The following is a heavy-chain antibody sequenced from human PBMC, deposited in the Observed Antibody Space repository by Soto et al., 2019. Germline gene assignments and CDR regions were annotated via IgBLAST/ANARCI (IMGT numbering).Heavy chain of an antibody. Sequence: SETLSLTCAVSGYSISSGYYWGWIRQPPGKGLEWIGSIYHSGSTYYNPSLKSRVTISVDTSKNQFSLKLSSVTAADTAVYYCARQRGYYYYGMDVWGQGTTVTVYS. CDR1: GYSISSGYY. CDR3: ARQRGYYYYGMDV. V-gene: IGHV4-38-2*01. D-gene: IGHD3-10*01. CDR2: IYHSGST. J-gene: IGHJ6*02.